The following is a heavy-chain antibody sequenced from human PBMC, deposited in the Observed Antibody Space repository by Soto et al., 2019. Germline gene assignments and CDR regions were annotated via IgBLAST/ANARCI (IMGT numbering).Heavy chain of an antibody. CDR3: ARDHHRYSGYDYVDY. Sequence: QVQLVESGGGLVKPGGSLRLSCAASGFTFSDYYMSWIRQAPGKGLEWVSYISSSSSYTNYADSVKGRFTISRDNAKNSLYMQMNSLRAEGTAVYYCARDHHRYSGYDYVDYWGQGTRVTVSS. V-gene: IGHV3-11*05. J-gene: IGHJ4*02. CDR2: ISSSSSYT. D-gene: IGHD5-12*01. CDR1: GFTFSDYY.